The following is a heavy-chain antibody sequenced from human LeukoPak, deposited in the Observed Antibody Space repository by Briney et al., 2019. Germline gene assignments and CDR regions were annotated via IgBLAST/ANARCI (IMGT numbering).Heavy chain of an antibody. CDR3: ARDPRSLDY. J-gene: IGHJ4*02. V-gene: IGHV3-7*01. CDR1: GFTFISYW. CDR2: IKQDGSEK. Sequence: PGGSLRLSCAASGFTFISYWITWVRQAPGKGLEWVANIKQDGSEKYYVDSVKGRFTISRDNAKNSLYLQMNSLRAEDTAVYYCARDPRSLDYWGQGTLVTVSS.